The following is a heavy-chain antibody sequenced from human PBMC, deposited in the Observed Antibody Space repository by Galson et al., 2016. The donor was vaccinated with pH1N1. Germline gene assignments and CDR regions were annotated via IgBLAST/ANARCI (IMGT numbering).Heavy chain of an antibody. J-gene: IGHJ5*02. CDR1: EFLVTDKY. CDR2: IYPRGDA. CDR3: VFDTVPNGADH. D-gene: IGHD4-17*01. V-gene: IGHV3-53*01. Sequence: SLRLSCAASEFLVTDKYMSWVRQAAGKRPEWVSIIYPRGDAHYADFVEGRFTISRDTSKNMLFLHMSHLRADDTALYYCVFDTVPNGADHWGQGTLVTVSS.